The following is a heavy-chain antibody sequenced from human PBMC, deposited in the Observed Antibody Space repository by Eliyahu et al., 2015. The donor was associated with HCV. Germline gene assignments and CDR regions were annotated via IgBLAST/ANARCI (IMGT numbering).Heavy chain of an antibody. CDR2: IFSNXEK. CDR1: XFSLSXARXR. D-gene: IGHD3-10*01. J-gene: IGHJ4*02. Sequence: QVTLKESGPVLVKPTETLTLTCTVSXFSLSXARXRVSWXRQPPGKALEWLAHIFSNXEKXYSTSLKSRLTISKDTSKSQVVLTMTNMDPVDTATYYCARSYYYGSGSYYPILYYFDYWGQGTLVTVSS. CDR3: ARSYYYGSGSYYPILYYFDY. V-gene: IGHV2-26*01.